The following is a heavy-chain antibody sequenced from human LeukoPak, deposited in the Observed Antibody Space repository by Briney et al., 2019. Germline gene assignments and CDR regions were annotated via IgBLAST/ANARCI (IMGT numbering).Heavy chain of an antibody. J-gene: IGHJ5*02. CDR2: ISYDGKNK. CDR1: GFTFSSYA. Sequence: GGSLRLSCAASGFTFSSYAMHWVRQAPGKGLEWVTLISYDGKNKHYADSVKGRFTVSRDNCKNTLYLQMNSLRAEDTAVYYCAKEGDYYDSSGLPNWFDPWGQGTLVTVSS. CDR3: AKEGDYYDSSGLPNWFDP. V-gene: IGHV3-30*04. D-gene: IGHD3-22*01.